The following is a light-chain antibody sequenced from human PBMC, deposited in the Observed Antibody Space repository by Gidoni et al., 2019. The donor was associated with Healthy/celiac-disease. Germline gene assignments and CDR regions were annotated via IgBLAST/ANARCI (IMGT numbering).Light chain of an antibody. Sequence: VFTQSPGTLSLSPGERATLSCRASQSVSSSYLAWYQQKPGQAPRRLIYGASSRATGIPDRFSGSGSGTDFTLTISRLEPEDFAVYYCQQYGSSAWTFGQGTKVEIK. J-gene: IGKJ1*01. CDR3: QQYGSSAWT. CDR1: QSVSSSY. V-gene: IGKV3-20*01. CDR2: GAS.